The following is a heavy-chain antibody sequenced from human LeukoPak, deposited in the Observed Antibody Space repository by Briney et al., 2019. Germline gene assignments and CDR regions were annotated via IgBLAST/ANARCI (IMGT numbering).Heavy chain of an antibody. CDR2: IYYSGST. V-gene: IGHV4-39*01. CDR1: GGSISSSSYY. D-gene: IGHD1-26*01. CDR3: ARVESGSFHY. J-gene: IGHJ4*02. Sequence: PSETLSLTCTVSGGSISSSSYYWGWIRQPPGKGLEWIGSIYYSGSTYYNPSLKSRITISVDTSKNQFSLKLSSVTAADTAVYYCARVESGSFHYWGQGTLVTVSS.